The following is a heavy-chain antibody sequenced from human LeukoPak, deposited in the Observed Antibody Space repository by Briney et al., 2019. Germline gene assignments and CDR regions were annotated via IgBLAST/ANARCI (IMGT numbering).Heavy chain of an antibody. Sequence: PGGSLRLSCAASGFTVSSNYMSWVRQAPGKGLEWVSVIYSGGSTYYADSVKGRFTISRDNSKNTLYLQMNSLRAEDTAVYYCARVALRLRYFDWFPYFDYWGQGTLVTVSS. V-gene: IGHV3-66*01. J-gene: IGHJ4*02. D-gene: IGHD3-9*01. CDR2: IYSGGST. CDR1: GFTVSSNY. CDR3: ARVALRLRYFDWFPYFDY.